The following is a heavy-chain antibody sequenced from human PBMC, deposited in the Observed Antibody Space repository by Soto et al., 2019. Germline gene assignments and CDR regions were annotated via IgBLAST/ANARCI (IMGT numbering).Heavy chain of an antibody. CDR3: ARGIATVTTYYYYYMDV. D-gene: IGHD4-17*01. CDR1: GGSISSYY. V-gene: IGHV4-59*01. J-gene: IGHJ6*03. Sequence: SETLSLTCTVSGGSISSYYWSWIRQPPGKGLEWIGYIYYSGSTNYNPSLKSRVTISVDTSKNQFSLKLSSVTAADTAVYYCARGIATVTTYYYYYMDVWGKGTTVTVSS. CDR2: IYYSGST.